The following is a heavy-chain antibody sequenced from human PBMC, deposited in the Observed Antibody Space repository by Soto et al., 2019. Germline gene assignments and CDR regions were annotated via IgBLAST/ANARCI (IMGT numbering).Heavy chain of an antibody. J-gene: IGHJ3*02. CDR2: INPSGGST. Sequence: ASVKVSCKASGYTFTSYYMHWVRQAPGQGLERMGIINPSGGSTSYAQKFQGRVTMTRDTSTSTVYLELSSLRSEDTAVYYCARDRVYDSSGGKNAFAIWGQGTIVTVSS. V-gene: IGHV1-46*01. CDR1: GYTFTSYY. D-gene: IGHD3-22*01. CDR3: ARDRVYDSSGGKNAFAI.